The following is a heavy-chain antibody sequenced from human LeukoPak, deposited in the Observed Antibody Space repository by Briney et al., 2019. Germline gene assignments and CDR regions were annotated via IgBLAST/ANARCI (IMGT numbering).Heavy chain of an antibody. D-gene: IGHD3-22*01. V-gene: IGHV4-59*01. CDR3: ARDLYDHDSSGYYEF. J-gene: IGHJ4*02. CDR2: IYYSGST. Sequence: SETLSLTCTVSGGSISSYYWSWIRQPPGKGLEWIGYIYYSGSTNYNPSLKSRVTISRDTSKNQVSLKLTSVTTADTAVYYCARDLYDHDSSGYYEFWGQGTLVTVSS. CDR1: GGSISSYY.